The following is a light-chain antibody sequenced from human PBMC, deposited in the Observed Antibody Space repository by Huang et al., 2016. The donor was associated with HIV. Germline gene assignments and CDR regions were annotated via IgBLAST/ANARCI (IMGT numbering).Light chain of an antibody. J-gene: IGKJ4*01. CDR1: QSVSSY. CDR3: QQRSNRPPLT. Sequence: EIILTQSPATLSLSPGERATLSCRASQSVSSYLAWDQQKPGQAPRLLIYDASNRATGIPARFSGRWSGTDFTLTISSLEPEDFAVYYCQQRSNRPPLTFGGGTKVEIK. CDR2: DAS. V-gene: IGKV3-11*01.